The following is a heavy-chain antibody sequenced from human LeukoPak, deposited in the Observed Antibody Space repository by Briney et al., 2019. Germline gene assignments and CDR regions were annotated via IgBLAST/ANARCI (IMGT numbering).Heavy chain of an antibody. CDR3: AREGAVTNTLDY. CDR2: IYHSGST. D-gene: IGHD4-17*01. Sequence: PSETLSLTCAVSGGSISSGGYSWSWIRQPPGKGLEWIEYIYHSGSTYYNPSLKSRVTISVDRSKNQFSLKLSSVTAADTAVYYCAREGAVTNTLDYWGQGTLVTVSS. J-gene: IGHJ4*02. CDR1: GGSISSGGYS. V-gene: IGHV4-30-2*01.